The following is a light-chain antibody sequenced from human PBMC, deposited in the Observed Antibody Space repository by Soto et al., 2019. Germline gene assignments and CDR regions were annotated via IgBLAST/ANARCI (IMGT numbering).Light chain of an antibody. V-gene: IGKV4-1*01. CDR1: QSVLHSSNNKNY. Sequence: DIVMTQSPDSLAVSLGERATINCKSSQSVLHSSNNKNYLAWYQQKPGQPPKLLIYWASTRESGVPDRFSGSGSGTDFTLSISSLQAVDVAVYYCQQYYSPWTFGQGTKVEIK. J-gene: IGKJ1*01. CDR2: WAS. CDR3: QQYYSPWT.